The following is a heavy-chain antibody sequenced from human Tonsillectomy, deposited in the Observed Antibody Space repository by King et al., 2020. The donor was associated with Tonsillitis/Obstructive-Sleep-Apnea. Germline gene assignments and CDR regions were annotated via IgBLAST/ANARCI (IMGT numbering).Heavy chain of an antibody. Sequence: VPLQESGPGLVKPSETLSLTCIVSGGSVSSGHYFWHWVRQPPGRGLEWIGCISYSGSTSYSPSLESRVTISVDTSKNHFALNVSSVTAADAAVYYCVRSHGAYWGQGILVTVAS. CDR1: GGSVSSGHYF. CDR3: VRSHGAY. J-gene: IGHJ4*02. D-gene: IGHD3-16*01. V-gene: IGHV4-61*03. CDR2: ISYSGST.